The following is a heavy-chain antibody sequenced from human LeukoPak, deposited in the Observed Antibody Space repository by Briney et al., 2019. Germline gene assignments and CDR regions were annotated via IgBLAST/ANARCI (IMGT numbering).Heavy chain of an antibody. D-gene: IGHD5-12*01. V-gene: IGHV1-18*01. Sequence: AAVTVSYMPSLHSIIPFVITWVRQAPGQDRAGVDWMSSDNGNTNDADKFYGRVTITRDTSRTTAYMELRSLRSDDTAVYFCANVAKGRYFFYYMDVWGAGNPGTVSS. CDR1: LHSIIPFV. J-gene: IGHJ6*03. CDR2: MSSDNGNT. CDR3: ANVAKGRYFFYYMDV.